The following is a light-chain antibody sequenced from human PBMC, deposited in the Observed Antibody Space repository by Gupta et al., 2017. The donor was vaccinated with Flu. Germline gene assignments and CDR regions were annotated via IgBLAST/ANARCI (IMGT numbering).Light chain of an antibody. CDR3: AAWDDSMTAL. J-gene: IGLJ3*02. Sequence: QSVLTQPPSVSGTPGQTVTISCSGGTSNVGSKFVYWYQQFPGMAPKLLIYRNDQRTSGVPDRFSASKSGTSASLAISGLRSEDEADYFCAAWDDSMTALFGGGTKLNVL. CDR2: RND. CDR1: TSNVGSKF. V-gene: IGLV1-47*01.